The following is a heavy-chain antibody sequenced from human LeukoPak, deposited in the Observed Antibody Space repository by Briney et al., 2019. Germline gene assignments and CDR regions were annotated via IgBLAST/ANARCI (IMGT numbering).Heavy chain of an antibody. V-gene: IGHV3-23*01. J-gene: IGHJ4*02. Sequence: PGGSLRLSCAASGSSFRTDAMIWLRQAPGKGLEWVSSINVNGGNTYYADSVKGRFTISRDNSKNTLFLQLNSLRADDSAVYYCAKGGHDFNPFYWWGQGTLVTVSS. D-gene: IGHD2-21*02. CDR1: GSSFRTDA. CDR3: AKGGHDFNPFYW. CDR2: INVNGGNT.